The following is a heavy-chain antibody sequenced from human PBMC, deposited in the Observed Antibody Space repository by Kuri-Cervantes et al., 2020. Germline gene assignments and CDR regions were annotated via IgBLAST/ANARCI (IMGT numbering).Heavy chain of an antibody. J-gene: IGHJ4*02. D-gene: IGHD6-13*01. CDR3: ARVGSSWSEPNYYFDY. Sequence: GSLRLSCAVYGGSFSGYYWTWIRQSPGKGLEWIGEINHSGSTNYNPSLKSRVFISVDTSKNQFSLKLSSVTAADTAVYYCARVGSSWSEPNYYFDYWGQGTLVTVSS. CDR2: INHSGST. CDR1: GGSFSGYY. V-gene: IGHV4-34*01.